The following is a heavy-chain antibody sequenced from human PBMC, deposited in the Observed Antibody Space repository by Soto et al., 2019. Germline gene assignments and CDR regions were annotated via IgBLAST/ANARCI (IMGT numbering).Heavy chain of an antibody. V-gene: IGHV3-74*01. D-gene: IGHD3-9*01. CDR1: GFSFRSYW. CDR2: ISSDGSST. J-gene: IGHJ4*02. CDR3: AREYYGVLTGYYNDY. Sequence: EVQLVESGGGLVQSGGSLGLSCAASGFSFRSYWMHWVGQAPGKGLVWVARISSDGSSTTYADSANGRFTISRDNAANTLYLQMSRLRAEDTAVYYCAREYYGVLTGYYNDYWGQGTLVTVSS.